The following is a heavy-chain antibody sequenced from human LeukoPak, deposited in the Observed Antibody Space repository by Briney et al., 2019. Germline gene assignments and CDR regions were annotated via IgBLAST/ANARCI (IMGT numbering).Heavy chain of an antibody. V-gene: IGHV3-23*01. J-gene: IGHJ4*02. CDR3: AKDARRTSGWYFFDY. CDR2: ISDSGDIT. CDR1: GFAFSNQA. Sequence: GGSLRLSCAASGFAFSNQAMGWVRQASGRGLEWVSVISDSGDITYYADSVKGRFTISRDNSKNTLFLQMNSLRAEDTAVYYCAKDARRTSGWYFFDYWGQGTLVTVSS. D-gene: IGHD6-19*01.